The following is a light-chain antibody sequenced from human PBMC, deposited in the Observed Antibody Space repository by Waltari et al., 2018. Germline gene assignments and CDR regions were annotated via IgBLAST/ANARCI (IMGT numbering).Light chain of an antibody. V-gene: IGLV3-21*04. CDR3: QVWDNSVVV. CDR1: NIAHKS. Sequence: SYVLTQPPSVSVAPGETARISCGGDNIAHKSVHWYQQKPGQAPMMVIYYDRDRPSGIPERFSGSNFGDTATLTISRVEAGDEADYHCQVWDNSVVVFGGGTKLTVL. CDR2: YDR. J-gene: IGLJ2*01.